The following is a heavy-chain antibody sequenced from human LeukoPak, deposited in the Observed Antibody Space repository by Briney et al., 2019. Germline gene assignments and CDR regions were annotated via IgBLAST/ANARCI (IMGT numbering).Heavy chain of an antibody. CDR2: INPNGGGT. CDR3: ARSLWYYDVLTGYHNWFAP. J-gene: IGHJ5*02. V-gene: IGHV1-2*04. CDR1: GYTFTGYY. D-gene: IGHD3-9*01. Sequence: ASVKVSCKASGYTFTGYYMHWVRQAPGQGLEWMGWINPNGGGTNYAQKFQGWVTMTRDTSISTAYMELSRLRSDDTAVYYCARSLWYYDVLTGYHNWFAPWGQGTLVTVSS.